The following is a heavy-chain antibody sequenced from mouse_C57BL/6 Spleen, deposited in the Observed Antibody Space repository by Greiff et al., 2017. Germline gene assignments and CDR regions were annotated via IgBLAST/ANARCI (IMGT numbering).Heavy chain of an antibody. D-gene: IGHD2-4*01. CDR2: IDPSDSYT. J-gene: IGHJ2*01. CDR3: ARPHYDYDGDYFDY. Sequence: QVQLQQPGAELVRPGTSVKLSCKASGYTFTSYWMHWVKQRPGQGLEWIGVIDPSDSYTNYNQKFKGKATLTVDKSSSTAYMQLSSLTSEDSAVYFCARPHYDYDGDYFDYWGQGTTLTVSS. CDR1: GYTFTSYW. V-gene: IGHV1-59*01.